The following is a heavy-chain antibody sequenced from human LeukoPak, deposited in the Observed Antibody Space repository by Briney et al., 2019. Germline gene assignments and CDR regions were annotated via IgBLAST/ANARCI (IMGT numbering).Heavy chain of an antibody. CDR1: GFTFSSYS. CDR3: ARVMITFGGVDAFDI. V-gene: IGHV3-48*01. Sequence: GGSLRLSCAASGFTFSSYSMNWVRQAPGKGLEWVSYISSSSSTICYADSVKGRFTISRDNAKNSLYLQMNSLRAEDTAVYYCARVMITFGGVDAFDIWGQGTMVTVSS. D-gene: IGHD3-16*01. J-gene: IGHJ3*02. CDR2: ISSSSSTI.